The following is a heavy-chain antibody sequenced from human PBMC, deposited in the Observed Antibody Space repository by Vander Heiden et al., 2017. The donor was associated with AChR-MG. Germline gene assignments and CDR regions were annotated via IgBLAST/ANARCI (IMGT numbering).Heavy chain of an antibody. Sequence: EVQLVESGGGLVQPGGSLSLSCAASGFTFSSYSMNWVRQAPGKGLEWVSYISSSSSTIYYADSVKGRFTISRDNAKNSLYLQMNSLRDEDTAVYYCARDMRLEHIVVVTAEDGMDVWGQGTTVTVSS. V-gene: IGHV3-48*02. D-gene: IGHD2-21*02. CDR1: GFTFSSYS. J-gene: IGHJ6*02. CDR3: ARDMRLEHIVVVTAEDGMDV. CDR2: ISSSSSTI.